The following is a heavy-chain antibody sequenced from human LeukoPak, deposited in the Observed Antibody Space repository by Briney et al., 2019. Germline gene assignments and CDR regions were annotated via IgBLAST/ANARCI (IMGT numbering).Heavy chain of an antibody. CDR2: ISGSGGTT. CDR1: GFTFSSYV. D-gene: IGHD2-15*01. CDR3: AKSGSGGSID. J-gene: IGHJ4*02. V-gene: IGHV3-23*01. Sequence: QPGGSLRLSCAASGFTFSSYVMSGVRQAPGKGLEWVSGISGSGGTTYYADSVKGRFTISRDNFKNTLYLPLNSLRAEDTAVYYSAKSGSGGSIDWGQGYLVTVSS.